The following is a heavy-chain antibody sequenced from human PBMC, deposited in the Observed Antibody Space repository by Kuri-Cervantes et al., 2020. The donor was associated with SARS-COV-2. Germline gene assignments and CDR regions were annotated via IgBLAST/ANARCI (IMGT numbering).Heavy chain of an antibody. D-gene: IGHD1-26*01. Sequence: GESLKIPCAASGFTFSSYAMHWVRQAPGKGLEWVAVISYDGSNKYYADSVKGRFTISRDNSKNTLYLQMNSLRAEDTAVYYCARAGGGSYYGWFDPWGQGTLVTVSS. CDR2: ISYDGSNK. V-gene: IGHV3-30-3*01. CDR1: GFTFSSYA. CDR3: ARAGGGSYYGWFDP. J-gene: IGHJ5*02.